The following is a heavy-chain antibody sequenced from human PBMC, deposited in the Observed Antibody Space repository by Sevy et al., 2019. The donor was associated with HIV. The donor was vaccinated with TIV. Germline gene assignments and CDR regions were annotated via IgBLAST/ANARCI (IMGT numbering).Heavy chain of an antibody. Sequence: ASVKVSCQVFEYSLNELSIHWVRQAPGKGLEWMGGFDPQRGKIIYAQKFQGRVTMTEDTSTGKAYMELSNLRSEDTAVYYCTTDVHLGDFRLWDDWGQGTRVTVSS. V-gene: IGHV1-24*01. CDR1: EYSLNELS. CDR2: FDPQRGKI. D-gene: IGHD4-17*01. CDR3: TTDVHLGDFRLWDD. J-gene: IGHJ4*02.